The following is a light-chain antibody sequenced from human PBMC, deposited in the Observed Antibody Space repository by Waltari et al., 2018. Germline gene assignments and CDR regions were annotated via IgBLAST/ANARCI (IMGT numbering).Light chain of an antibody. CDR1: QSISHW. CDR3: QQCHSVPFN. CDR2: KTS. V-gene: IGKV1-5*03. J-gene: IGKJ2*01. Sequence: DIQMTQSPSSLSASVGDTVTLNCRANQSISHWLAWYQQKPGKAPRPLMYKTSNLESGVPSRFAASGSGTDFTLTIYSRQSEDFATYYCQQCHSVPFNFGRGTKVEIK.